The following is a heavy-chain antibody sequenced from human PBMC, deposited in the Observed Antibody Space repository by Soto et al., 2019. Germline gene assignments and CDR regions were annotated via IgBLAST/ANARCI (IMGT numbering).Heavy chain of an antibody. CDR1: GYTFTSYG. V-gene: IGHV1-18*01. CDR2: ISAYDGKT. J-gene: IGHJ4*02. D-gene: IGHD2-8*01. Sequence: ASVKVSCKASGYTFTSYGISWVRQAPGQGLEWMGWISAYDGKTNYAQKLQGRVTMTTDTSTDTAYMELSSLRSEDTAVYYCATGKYCTNGVCYTWPYYFDYWGQGTLVTVSS. CDR3: ATGKYCTNGVCYTWPYYFDY.